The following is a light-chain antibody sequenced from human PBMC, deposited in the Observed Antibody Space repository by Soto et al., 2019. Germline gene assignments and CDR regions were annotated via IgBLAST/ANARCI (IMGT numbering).Light chain of an antibody. CDR1: SSDVGGYNY. V-gene: IGLV2-8*01. Sequence: QSALTQPPPASGSPGQSVTISCTGTSSDVGGYNYVSWYQKHPGKAPILLIYEVYRRPSGVPNRFSGSKSGNRASLTVSGLQAEDEADYYCSSYAGYNNFVFGTGTKVTVL. CDR3: SSYAGYNNFV. CDR2: EVY. J-gene: IGLJ1*01.